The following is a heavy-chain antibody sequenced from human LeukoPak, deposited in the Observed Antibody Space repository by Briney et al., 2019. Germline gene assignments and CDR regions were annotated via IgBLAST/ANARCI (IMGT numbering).Heavy chain of an antibody. Sequence: GGSQRLSCAASGFTFSRYRMHWVRQAPGKGLEWVSGISWNSGSIGYADSVKGRFTISRDNAKNSLYLQMNSLRAEDTALYYCAAAGTSDYWGQGTLVTVSS. CDR2: ISWNSGSI. CDR3: AAAGTSDY. D-gene: IGHD6-13*01. J-gene: IGHJ4*02. CDR1: GFTFSRYR. V-gene: IGHV3-9*01.